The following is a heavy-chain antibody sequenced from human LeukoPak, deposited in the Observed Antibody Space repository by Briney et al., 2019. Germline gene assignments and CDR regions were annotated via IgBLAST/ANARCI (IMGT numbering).Heavy chain of an antibody. CDR2: INPNSGGT. CDR1: GYTFTGYY. D-gene: IGHD4-23*01. V-gene: IGHV1-2*02. J-gene: IGHJ4*02. Sequence: SVKVSCKASGYTFTGYYMHWVRQAPGQGLEWMGWINPNSGGTNYAQKFQGRVTMTRDTSISTAYMELSRLRSDDTAVYYCARRAGGYSHPYDYWGQGILVTVSS. CDR3: ARRAGGYSHPYDY.